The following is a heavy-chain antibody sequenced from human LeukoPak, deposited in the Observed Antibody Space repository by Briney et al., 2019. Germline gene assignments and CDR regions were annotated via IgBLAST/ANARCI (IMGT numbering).Heavy chain of an antibody. Sequence: GASVKVSCKASGYTFTSYDINWVRQATGQGLEWMGWMNPNSGNTGYAQKFQGRVTMTRNTSISTAYMELSSLRSEDTAVYYCARGFHSSSWRYYYYMDVWGKGTTVTVSS. J-gene: IGHJ6*03. V-gene: IGHV1-8*01. CDR2: MNPNSGNT. CDR1: GYTFTSYD. CDR3: ARGFHSSSWRYYYYMDV. D-gene: IGHD6-13*01.